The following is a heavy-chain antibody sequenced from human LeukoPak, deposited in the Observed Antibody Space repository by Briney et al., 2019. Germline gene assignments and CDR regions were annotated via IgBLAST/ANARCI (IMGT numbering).Heavy chain of an antibody. CDR2: IAHDGTST. CDR3: ARVSYYDILSPSYYFDF. J-gene: IGHJ4*02. D-gene: IGHD3-9*01. V-gene: IGHV3-30*04. Sequence: PGRPLTLSCAASGFTFSSYAMHWVRQAPGKGLEWMAAIAHDGTSTVQSDSVKGRLSLSRDNSKNTLYLQMNSLRAEDTAIYYCARVSYYDILSPSYYFDFWGQGTLVTVSS. CDR1: GFTFSSYA.